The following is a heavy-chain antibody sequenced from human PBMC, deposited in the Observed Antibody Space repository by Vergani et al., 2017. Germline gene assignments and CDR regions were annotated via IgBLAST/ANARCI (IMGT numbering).Heavy chain of an antibody. V-gene: IGHV3-33*01. Sequence: QVQLVESGGGVVQPGRSLRLSCVASGFTFSSYGMHWVRQAPGKGVEWVAVIWYDGRNKYYADSVKSRFTISKDNSKNTLYMDMNSRRAENTAVYYCARDRGWGGDAFYIWGQERMVTVSS. CDR2: IWYDGRNK. J-gene: IGHJ3*02. D-gene: IGHD3-10*01. CDR3: ARDRGWGGDAFYI. CDR1: GFTFSSYG.